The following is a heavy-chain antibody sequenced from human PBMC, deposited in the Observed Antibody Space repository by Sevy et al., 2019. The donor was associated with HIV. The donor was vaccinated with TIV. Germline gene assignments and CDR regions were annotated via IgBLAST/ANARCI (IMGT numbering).Heavy chain of an antibody. D-gene: IGHD2-21*02. J-gene: IGHJ4*02. CDR2: IKSKTDGGTT. V-gene: IGHV3-15*01. CDR1: GFTFSNAW. CDR3: TTDLRADCGGDCYSDGVDY. Sequence: GGSLRLSCAASGFTFSNAWMSWVRQAPGKGLEWVGRIKSKTDGGTTDYAAPVKGRFTISRTDSKNTLYLQMNSLKIEDMAVYYCTTDLRADCGGDCYSDGVDYWGQGTLVTVSS.